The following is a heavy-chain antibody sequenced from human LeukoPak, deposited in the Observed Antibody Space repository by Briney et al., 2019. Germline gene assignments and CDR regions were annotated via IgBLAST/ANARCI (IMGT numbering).Heavy chain of an antibody. J-gene: IGHJ4*02. CDR2: IRYDGSNK. Sequence: GGSLRLSCAASGFTFSSYGMHWVRQAPGKGLEWVAFIRYDGSNKYYADSVKGRFTISRDNSKNTLYLQMNSLRAEDTAVYYCAKDSERFLEWLPGHSDYWGQGTLVTVSS. CDR3: AKDSERFLEWLPGHSDY. V-gene: IGHV3-30*02. CDR1: GFTFSSYG. D-gene: IGHD3-3*01.